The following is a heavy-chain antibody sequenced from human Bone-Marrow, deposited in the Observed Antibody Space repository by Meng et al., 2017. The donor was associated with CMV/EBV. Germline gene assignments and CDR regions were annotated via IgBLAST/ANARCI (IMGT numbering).Heavy chain of an antibody. D-gene: IGHD5-24*01. Sequence: GESLKISCAASGFTFSSYEMNWVRQAPGKGLEWVANINQDGSEKYYVDSVKGRITISRDNDEKSLFLQMSSLRAEDTGVYFCARGGATQVRTYGMEVWGQGTTVTVAS. V-gene: IGHV3-7*01. CDR3: ARGGATQVRTYGMEV. CDR1: GFTFSSYE. J-gene: IGHJ6*02. CDR2: INQDGSEK.